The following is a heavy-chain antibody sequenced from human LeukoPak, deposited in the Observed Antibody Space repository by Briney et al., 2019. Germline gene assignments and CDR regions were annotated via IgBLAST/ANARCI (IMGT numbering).Heavy chain of an antibody. CDR2: INPTSGGT. Sequence: GASVKVSCKASGYIFTGYYIHWVRQAPGQGLEWMGWINPTSGGTKYAQRFPDRITMTRDASVNTAFLELKRLTSDDTAVYYCARDGGGGTSYYDHWGQGTLVTVSS. V-gene: IGHV1-2*02. CDR3: ARDGGGGTSYYDH. CDR1: GYIFTGYY. D-gene: IGHD2-2*01. J-gene: IGHJ1*01.